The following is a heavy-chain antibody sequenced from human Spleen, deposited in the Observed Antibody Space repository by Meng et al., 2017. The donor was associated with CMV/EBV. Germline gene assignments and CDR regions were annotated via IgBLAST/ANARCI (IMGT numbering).Heavy chain of an antibody. Sequence: GGSLRLSCAASGFTISSNYMNWVRQASGKGLEWVSVIYTSGSTYYADSVQGRFTVSRDNAENSLYLQMKSLTAEDTAVYYCARDILAADDTSGWGQGTLVTVSS. D-gene: IGHD3-22*01. V-gene: IGHV3-66*01. CDR1: GFTISSNY. CDR2: IYTSGST. CDR3: ARDILAADDTSG. J-gene: IGHJ4*02.